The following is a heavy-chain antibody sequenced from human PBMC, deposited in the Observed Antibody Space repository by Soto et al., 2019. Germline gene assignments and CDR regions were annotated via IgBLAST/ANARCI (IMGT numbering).Heavy chain of an antibody. Sequence: SETLSLTCTVSGGSISSGGYYWSWIRQHPGKGLEWIGYIYYSGSTYYNPSLKSRVTISVDTSKNQFSLKLSSVTAADTAVYYCAITPEGVQTTVTADYWGQGTLVTVSS. V-gene: IGHV4-31*03. D-gene: IGHD4-17*01. CDR1: GGSISSGGYY. J-gene: IGHJ4*02. CDR3: AITPEGVQTTVTADY. CDR2: IYYSGST.